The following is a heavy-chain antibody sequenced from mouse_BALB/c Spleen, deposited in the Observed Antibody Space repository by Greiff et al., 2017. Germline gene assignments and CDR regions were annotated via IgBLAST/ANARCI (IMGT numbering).Heavy chain of an antibody. CDR1: GYTFTSYW. V-gene: IGHV1-69*02. CDR3: TRDGYYGGKNAMDY. D-gene: IGHD2-3*01. J-gene: IGHJ4*01. Sequence: QVQLQQPGAELVRPGASVKLSCKASGYTFTSYWINWVKQRPGQGLEWIGNIYPSDSYTNYNQKFKDKATLTVDKSSSTAYMQLSSPTSEDSAVYYCTRDGYYGGKNAMDYWGQGTSVTVSS. CDR2: IYPSDSYT.